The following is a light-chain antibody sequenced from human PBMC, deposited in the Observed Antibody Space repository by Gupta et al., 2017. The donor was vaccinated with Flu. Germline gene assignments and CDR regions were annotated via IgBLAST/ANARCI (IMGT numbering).Light chain of an antibody. CDR1: QFISSS. J-gene: IGKJ3*01. CDR2: GAS. Sequence: SASVGVRVTITCRASQFISSSLNWYQQKPGKAPKLLIYGASSLQSGVPSRFSGSGSGTDFTLTISSLQPEDFATYYCQQSYITTVTFGPGTKVNIK. V-gene: IGKV1-39*01. CDR3: QQSYITTVT.